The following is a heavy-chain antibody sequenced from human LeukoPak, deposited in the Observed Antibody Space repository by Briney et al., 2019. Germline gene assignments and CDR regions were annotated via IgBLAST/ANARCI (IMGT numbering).Heavy chain of an antibody. Sequence: SETLSLTCTVSGGSISSGSYCWSWIRQPAGKGLEWIGRISSSGSTNYNPSLKSRVTISVDTSKNQFSLKLSSVTAADTAVYFCARGPYSYDSSGAFDIWGQGTMVTVSS. CDR1: GGSISSGSYC. J-gene: IGHJ3*02. CDR2: ISSSGST. D-gene: IGHD3-22*01. CDR3: ARGPYSYDSSGAFDI. V-gene: IGHV4-61*02.